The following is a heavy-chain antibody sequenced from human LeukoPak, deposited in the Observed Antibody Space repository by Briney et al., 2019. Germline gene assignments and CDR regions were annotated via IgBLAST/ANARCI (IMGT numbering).Heavy chain of an antibody. V-gene: IGHV3-66*02. CDR2: TYSGGVT. CDR3: ARVGSQDCSGANCYDGF. J-gene: IGHJ4*02. CDR1: GFTVSTRY. D-gene: IGHD2-15*01. Sequence: PGGSLRLSCAASGFTVSTRYMRWVRQSPVKGVEWVSITYSGGVTYYADSVRGRFTISRDKSKNTLYLQMNNLRPEDTAIYYCARVGSQDCSGANCYDGFWGQGTLVSVSS.